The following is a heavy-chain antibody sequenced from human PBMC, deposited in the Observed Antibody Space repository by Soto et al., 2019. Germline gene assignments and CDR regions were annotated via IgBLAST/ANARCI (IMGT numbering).Heavy chain of an antibody. Sequence: QVQLVQSGAELKMPGYSVKVSCKTSGSIFITYGFSWVRQDPGQGLEWMGGIIPFLGKTNHAQKFQGRVTFTADKATSTVYMELTNLTFEDTAVYYCARETAHRGASGRPLLPENFDSWGQGTLVTVSS. V-gene: IGHV1-69*06. CDR1: GSIFITYG. CDR3: ARETAHRGASGRPLLPENFDS. D-gene: IGHD3-10*01. J-gene: IGHJ4*02. CDR2: IIPFLGKT.